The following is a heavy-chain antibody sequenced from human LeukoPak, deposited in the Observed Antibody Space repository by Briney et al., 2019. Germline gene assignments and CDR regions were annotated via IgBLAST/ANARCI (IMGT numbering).Heavy chain of an antibody. CDR2: IHHSGVT. Sequence: SETLSLTCTVSGGSISSGSYYWSWIRQPPGKGLEWIATIHHSGVTYYNPSLKSRVTMSVDTSKNQFSLKLGSVTAASTAVYYCARYTANTAGYSFDYWGQGALVTVSS. V-gene: IGHV4-39*07. D-gene: IGHD3-22*01. CDR3: ARYTANTAGYSFDY. CDR1: GGSISSGSYY. J-gene: IGHJ4*02.